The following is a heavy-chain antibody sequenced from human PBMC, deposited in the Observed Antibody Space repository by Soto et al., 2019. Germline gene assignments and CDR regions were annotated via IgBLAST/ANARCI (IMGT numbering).Heavy chain of an antibody. D-gene: IGHD2-21*01. CDR1: GFVFSSYG. J-gene: IGHJ6*02. CDR2: IWHDGSEK. CDR3: ARDPRDSPAAYYYNYYGLDV. V-gene: IGHV3-33*01. Sequence: GGSLRLSCATSGFVFSSYGMQWVRQASGKGLEWVAAIWHDGSEKYYADLVKGRFTISRDNSKSTLYLQMNCLRAEDTAVYYCARDPRDSPAAYYYNYYGLDVWGQGTTVTVSS.